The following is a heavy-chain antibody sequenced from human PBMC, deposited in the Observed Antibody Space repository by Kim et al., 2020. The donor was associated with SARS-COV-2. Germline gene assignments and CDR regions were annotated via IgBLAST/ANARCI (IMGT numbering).Heavy chain of an antibody. CDR2: ISGGDGTT. D-gene: IGHD6-6*01. CDR1: GFTFNNYA. J-gene: IGHJ4*02. V-gene: IGHV3-23*01. CDR3: AKAKTGSSYSSSDY. Sequence: GVSLRLSCAASGFTFNNYAMSWVRQAPGKGLEWVSTISGGDGTTYYADSVKGRFTISRDNSKNTMYLQMNSLRAEDTAIYYCAKAKTGSSYSSSDYWGQGTLVTVSS.